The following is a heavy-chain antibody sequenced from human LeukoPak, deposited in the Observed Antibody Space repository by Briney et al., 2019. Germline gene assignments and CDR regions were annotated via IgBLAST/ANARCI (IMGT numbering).Heavy chain of an antibody. CDR2: ISHSGST. J-gene: IGHJ4*02. CDR3: ARGRKGLGYCSSTSCYRGYFDY. CDR1: GGSFSGYY. D-gene: IGHD2-2*02. V-gene: IGHV4-34*01. Sequence: PSETLSLTCAVYGGSFSGYYWSWIRQPPGKGLEWIGEISHSGSTNYNPSLKSRVTISVDTSKNQFSLKLSSVTAADTAVYYCARGRKGLGYCSSTSCYRGYFDYWGQGTLVTVSS.